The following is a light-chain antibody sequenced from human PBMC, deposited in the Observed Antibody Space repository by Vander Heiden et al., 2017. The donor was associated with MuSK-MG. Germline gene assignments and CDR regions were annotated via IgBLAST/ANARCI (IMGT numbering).Light chain of an antibody. CDR1: QGISNY. CDR3: QKDNTAPRT. CDR2: AAS. V-gene: IGKV1-27*01. J-gene: IGKJ1*01. Sequence: DIQMTQSPSSLSASVGDRVTITCRASQGISNYLAWYQQKPGKVPKLLIYAASTLQSGVPSRFSGSGSRTDFTLTIISLQPEDVATYYCQKDNTAPRTFGQGTKVEIK.